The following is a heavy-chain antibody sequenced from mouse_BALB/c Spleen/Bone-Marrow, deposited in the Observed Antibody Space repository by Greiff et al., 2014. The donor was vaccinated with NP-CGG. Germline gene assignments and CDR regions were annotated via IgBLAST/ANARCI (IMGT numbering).Heavy chain of an antibody. CDR3: ARQILRGFAY. J-gene: IGHJ3*01. D-gene: IGHD1-1*01. V-gene: IGHV5-12-1*01. CDR1: GFAFSSYD. Sequence: EVQVVESGGGLVKPGGSLKLSCAASGFAFSSYDVSWVRQTPEKRLEWVAYISSGGGSTYYSDTVKGRFTISRDNAKNTLYLQMSSLKSEDTAMYYCARQILRGFAYWGQGTLVTVSA. CDR2: ISSGGGST.